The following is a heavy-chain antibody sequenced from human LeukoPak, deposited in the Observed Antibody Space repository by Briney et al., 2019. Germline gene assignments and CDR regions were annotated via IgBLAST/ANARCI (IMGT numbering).Heavy chain of an antibody. D-gene: IGHD6-6*01. J-gene: IGHJ5*02. CDR2: ISNSNDYT. Sequence: GGSLRLSCVASGFTLSGYSMNWVRQAPGKGLEWVSSISNSNDYTYYADSVRGRFTISRGNAKNSLYLQMNSLRAEDTAVYYCARAVGAARGWFDPWGQGTLVTVSS. CDR1: GFTLSGYS. V-gene: IGHV3-21*01. CDR3: ARAVGAARGWFDP.